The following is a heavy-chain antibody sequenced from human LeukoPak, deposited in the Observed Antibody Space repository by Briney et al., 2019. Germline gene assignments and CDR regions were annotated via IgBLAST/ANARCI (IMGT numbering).Heavy chain of an antibody. CDR1: GGSFSGYY. J-gene: IGHJ6*02. CDR3: ARGRISVWFGKQPYYYYGMDV. V-gene: IGHV4-34*01. CDR2: IHHSGST. Sequence: SETLSLTCAVYGGSFSGYYWSWIRQPPGTGLEWIGEIHHSGSTNYNPSLKSRVTISVDTSKNQFSLKLSSVTAADTAVYYCARGRISVWFGKQPYYYYGMDVWGQGTTVTVSS. D-gene: IGHD3-10*01.